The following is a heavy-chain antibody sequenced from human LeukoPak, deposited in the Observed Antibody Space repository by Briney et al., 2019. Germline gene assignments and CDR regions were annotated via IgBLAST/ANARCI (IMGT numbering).Heavy chain of an antibody. CDR3: ANSRLMGRKNWFDP. CDR1: GFTFSSYA. CDR2: ISYDGSNK. D-gene: IGHD1-14*01. V-gene: IGHV3-30-3*01. Sequence: GGSLRLSCAASGFTFSSYAMHWVRQAPGKGLEWVAVISYDGSNKYYADSVKGRFTISRDNSKNTLYLQMNSLRAEDTAVYYCANSRLMGRKNWFDPWGQGTLVTVSS. J-gene: IGHJ5*02.